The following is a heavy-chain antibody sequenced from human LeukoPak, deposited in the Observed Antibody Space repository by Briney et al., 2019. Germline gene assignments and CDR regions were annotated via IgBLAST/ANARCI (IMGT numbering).Heavy chain of an antibody. Sequence: SETLSLTCTVSGGSISSSSYYWGWIRQPPGKGLEWIGSIYYSGSTYYNPSLKSRVTISVDTSKNQFSLKLSSVTAADTAVYYCARHGSGSYVRWGQGTLVTVSS. CDR2: IYYSGST. V-gene: IGHV4-39*01. CDR3: ARHGSGSYVR. D-gene: IGHD1-26*01. J-gene: IGHJ4*02. CDR1: GGSISSSSYY.